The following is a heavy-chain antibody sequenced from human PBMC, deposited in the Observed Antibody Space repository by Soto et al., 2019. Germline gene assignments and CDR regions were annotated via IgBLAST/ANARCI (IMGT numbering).Heavy chain of an antibody. J-gene: IGHJ4*02. D-gene: IGHD6-19*01. CDR1: GGSISSSSYY. CDR2: IYYSGST. V-gene: IGHV4-39*01. CDR3: ARLAVSGWYVDY. Sequence: PSETLSLTCTVSGGSISSSSYYWGWIRQPPGKGLEWIGSIYYSGSTYYNPSLKSRVTISVDTSKNQFSLKLSSVTAADTAVYYCARLAVSGWYVDYWGQGTLVTVSS.